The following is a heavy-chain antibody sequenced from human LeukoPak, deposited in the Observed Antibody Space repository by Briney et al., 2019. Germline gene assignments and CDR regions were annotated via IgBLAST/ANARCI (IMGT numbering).Heavy chain of an antibody. Sequence: GGSLRLSCAASGFTLSSYAMNWVRQAPGKGLDWVSSISVSGGDTYYADSVKGRFTISRDNSKNTLFLQMKSLRAEDTAVYYCAKDWRDYGDFHAFDVWGQGTVVTVSS. CDR3: AKDWRDYGDFHAFDV. CDR1: GFTLSSYA. D-gene: IGHD4-17*01. J-gene: IGHJ3*01. V-gene: IGHV3-23*01. CDR2: ISVSGGDT.